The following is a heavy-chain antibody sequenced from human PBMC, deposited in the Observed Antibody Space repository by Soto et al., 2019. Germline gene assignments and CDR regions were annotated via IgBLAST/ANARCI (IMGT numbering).Heavy chain of an antibody. CDR3: AKGGRQWLVTSDFNY. Sequence: VQLVESGGGVVQPGRSLRLSCAASGFTFSDYAMHWVRQAPGKGLEWVAVVSHDGRNTPYADSVKGRFTISRDSSKNTVALEMTSLRAADTAVYYCAKGGRQWLVTSDFNYWGQGALVTVSS. CDR1: GFTFSDYA. J-gene: IGHJ4*02. D-gene: IGHD6-19*01. V-gene: IGHV3-30*18. CDR2: VSHDGRNT.